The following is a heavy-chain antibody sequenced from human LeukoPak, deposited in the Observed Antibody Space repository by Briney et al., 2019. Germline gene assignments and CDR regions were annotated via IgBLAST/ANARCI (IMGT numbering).Heavy chain of an antibody. CDR2: ISYSGST. Sequence: SETLSLTCTVSGGSITSGGYYWSWVRQHPGMGLEWIGYISYSGSTHYNPSLKSRLSISMDTSKNQFSLNLNSVTAADTAVYYYARSSAYDVSSGFSLWGQGTLVTVSS. CDR3: ARSSAYDVSSGFSL. J-gene: IGHJ5*02. CDR1: GGSITSGGYY. V-gene: IGHV4-31*03. D-gene: IGHD5-12*01.